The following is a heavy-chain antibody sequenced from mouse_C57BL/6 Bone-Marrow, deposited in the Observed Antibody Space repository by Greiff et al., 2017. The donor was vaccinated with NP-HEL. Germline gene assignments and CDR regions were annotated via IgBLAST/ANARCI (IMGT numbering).Heavy chain of an antibody. CDR2: IYPRSGNT. Sequence: QVHVKQSGAGLARPGASVKLSCKASGYTFTSYGISWVKQRTGQGLEWIGEIYPRSGNTYYNEKFKGKATLTADKSSSTAYMELRSLTSEDSAVYFCAGYSNFAYWGQGTLVTVSA. CDR1: GYTFTSYG. J-gene: IGHJ3*01. D-gene: IGHD2-5*01. CDR3: AGYSNFAY. V-gene: IGHV1-81*01.